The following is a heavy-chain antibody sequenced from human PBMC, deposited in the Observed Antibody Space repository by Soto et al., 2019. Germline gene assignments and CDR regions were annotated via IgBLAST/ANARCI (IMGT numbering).Heavy chain of an antibody. D-gene: IGHD2-2*01. V-gene: IGHV1-69*01. CDR1: GGTFSSYA. J-gene: IGHJ6*02. CDR2: IIPIAGTA. Sequence: QVQLVQSGAEVKKPGSSVKVSCKASGGTFSSYAISWVRQATGQGLEWMGGIIPIAGTANYAQKCQGRVTITADESTSTAYMELSSLRSEDTAVYYCARSQGSSTSLEIYYYYYYGMDVWGQGTTVTVSS. CDR3: ARSQGSSTSLEIYYYYYYGMDV.